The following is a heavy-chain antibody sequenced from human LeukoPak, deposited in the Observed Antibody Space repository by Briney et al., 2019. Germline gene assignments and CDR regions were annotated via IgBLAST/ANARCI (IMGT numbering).Heavy chain of an antibody. CDR1: GIDISYHY. D-gene: IGHD3-10*01. J-gene: IGHJ4*02. V-gene: IGHV3-53*01. CDR2: IHTGGTT. Sequence: GGSLRLSCVASGIDISYHYVGWVRQAPEKGLEWVSVIHTGGTTHYADSVKGRFIVSKDTSNNTVFLQMNSLRVEDTAVYFCARVWFGYFFQWGQGALVTVSS. CDR3: ARVWFGYFFQ.